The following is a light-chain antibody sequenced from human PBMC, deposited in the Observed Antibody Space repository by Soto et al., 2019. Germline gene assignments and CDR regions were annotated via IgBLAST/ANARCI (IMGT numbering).Light chain of an antibody. CDR3: AAWDDSLNGRV. V-gene: IGLV1-44*01. J-gene: IGLJ1*01. CDR1: SSNIGSNI. Sequence: QSVLTQPPSASGTPGQRVTISCSGSSSNIGSNIVTWYQQLPGTAPKLLIYRSNQRPSGVPDRFSGSKSGTSASLAISGLQSEDEAEYHCAAWDDSLNGRVFGTGAKVTVL. CDR2: RSN.